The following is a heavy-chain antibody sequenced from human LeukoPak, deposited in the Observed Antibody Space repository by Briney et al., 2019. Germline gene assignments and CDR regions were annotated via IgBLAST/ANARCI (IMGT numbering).Heavy chain of an antibody. D-gene: IGHD4-17*01. CDR1: GYTFSDYY. J-gene: IGHJ4*02. CDR3: VRDLKTVTAFDY. CDR2: INPSFGST. Sequence: GASVKVSCKASGYTFSDYYIHWVRQAPGQGLEWMGWINPSFGSTIYAQNFEGRITVTRDTSSSTAYMELTSLRSDDTAIYYCVRDLKTVTAFDYWGQGTLVIVSS. V-gene: IGHV1-2*02.